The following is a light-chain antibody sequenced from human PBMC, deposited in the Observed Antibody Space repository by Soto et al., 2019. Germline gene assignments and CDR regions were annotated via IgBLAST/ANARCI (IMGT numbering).Light chain of an antibody. CDR2: EVT. CDR3: SSYTTSSTRV. Sequence: QSALTQPASVSGSPGQSIAISCTGSSSDIGIYKYVSWYQQHPGKVPKRIIYEVTNRPSGVSNRFSGSKSGNTASLTISGLEAEDEADYYCSSYTTSSTRVFGTGTKLTVL. CDR1: SSDIGIYKY. J-gene: IGLJ1*01. V-gene: IGLV2-14*01.